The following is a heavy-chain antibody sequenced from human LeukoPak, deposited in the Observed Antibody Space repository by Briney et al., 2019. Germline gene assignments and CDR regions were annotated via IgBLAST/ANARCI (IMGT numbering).Heavy chain of an antibody. CDR1: SYSIPSGYY. D-gene: IGHD5-12*01. V-gene: IGHV4-38-2*02. Sequence: SETLSLTCSVSSYSIPSGYYWGWIRQPPGKGLEWIGSINLSGHTYYNPSLKSRVTISVDTSKSHFSLKLSSVTAADTAVYYCARQVATKGEWAFDIWGQGTMVTASS. J-gene: IGHJ3*02. CDR3: ARQVATKGEWAFDI. CDR2: INLSGHT.